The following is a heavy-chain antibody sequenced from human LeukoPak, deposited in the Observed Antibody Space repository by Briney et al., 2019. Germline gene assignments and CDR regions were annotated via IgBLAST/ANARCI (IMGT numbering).Heavy chain of an antibody. V-gene: IGHV4-59*08. J-gene: IGHJ3*02. CDR3: ARHSLEWELLGNDAFDI. CDR2: IYYSGTT. D-gene: IGHD1-26*01. CDR1: GGSFSGYY. Sequence: SETLSLTCAVYGGSFSGYYWSWIRQPPGKGLEWIGHIYYSGTTNYNASLKSRVTISLDTSKSQFSLEVISVTAADTAMYYCARHSLEWELLGNDAFDIWGQGTMVTVSS.